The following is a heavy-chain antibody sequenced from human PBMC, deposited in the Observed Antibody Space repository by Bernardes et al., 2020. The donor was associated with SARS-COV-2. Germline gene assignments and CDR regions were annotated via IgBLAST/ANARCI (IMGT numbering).Heavy chain of an antibody. CDR2: ISYDGSNK. V-gene: IGHV3-30*18. J-gene: IGHJ3*02. CDR3: AKTGGEVVLLWFGELLLDAFDI. CDR1: GFTFSSYG. D-gene: IGHD3-10*01. Sequence: SLRLSCAASGFTFSSYGMPCVRQAPGKGLEWVAVISYDGSNKYYADSVKGRFTISRDNSKNTLYLQMNSLRAEDTAVYYCAKTGGEVVLLWFGELLLDAFDIWGQGTMVTVSS.